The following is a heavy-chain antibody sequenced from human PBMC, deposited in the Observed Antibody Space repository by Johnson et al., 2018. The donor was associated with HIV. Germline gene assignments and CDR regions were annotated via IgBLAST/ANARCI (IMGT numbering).Heavy chain of an antibody. J-gene: IGHJ3*01. Sequence: QVQLVESGGGLVKPGGSLRLSCAASGFTFSDYYMRWIRQAPGKGLECLSYISSSGISIYYIDSVNGRFTISRDNAKNSLYLQMSSLRAEDPAVYFCARDSTPWGGDYVGYAFDLWGQGTMVTVSS. CDR1: GFTFSDYY. V-gene: IGHV3-11*04. D-gene: IGHD4-17*01. CDR3: ARDSTPWGGDYVGYAFDL. CDR2: ISSSGISI.